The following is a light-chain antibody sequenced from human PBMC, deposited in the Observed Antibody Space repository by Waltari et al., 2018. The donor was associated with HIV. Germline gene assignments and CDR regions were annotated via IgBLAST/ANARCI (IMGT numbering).Light chain of an antibody. Sequence: SSELTQDPAVSVALGQTVTITCQGSSLRGYYARWYQKKPGQAPLLFLYYNNNRPSGIPVRFSGAYSEYTASFTITGGQAEDEADYYCNSRDSSGKQPFGPGTKVTVL. V-gene: IGLV3-19*01. CDR3: NSRDSSGKQP. J-gene: IGLJ1*01. CDR1: SLRGYY. CDR2: YNN.